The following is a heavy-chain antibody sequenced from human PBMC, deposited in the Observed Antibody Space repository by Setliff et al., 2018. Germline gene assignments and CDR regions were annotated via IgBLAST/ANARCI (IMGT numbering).Heavy chain of an antibody. CDR3: AKGGTYSYFDF. V-gene: IGHV4-59*01. J-gene: IGHJ4*02. CDR1: GGPFSGAS. CDR2: VYHSGTA. D-gene: IGHD4-4*01. Sequence: SETLSLTCTVSGGPFSGASIWSWIRQPPGKGLEFIGYVYHSGTAKYDPSLESRAIMSVDASKNEISLKLKSVTAADTAVYYCAKGGTYSYFDFWGQGALVTVSS.